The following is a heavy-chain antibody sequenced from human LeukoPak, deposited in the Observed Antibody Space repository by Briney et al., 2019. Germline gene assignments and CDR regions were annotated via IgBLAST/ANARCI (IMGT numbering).Heavy chain of an antibody. D-gene: IGHD5-18*01. CDR2: IIPILGIA. Sequence: SLKVSCKASGCTFSSYASSWVRQAPGQGLEWMGRIIPILGIANYAQKFQGRVTITADKSTSTAYMELSSLRSEDTAVYYCAGNLGYSYGYLTDYWGQGTLVTVSS. CDR3: AGNLGYSYGYLTDY. CDR1: GCTFSSYA. V-gene: IGHV1-69*04. J-gene: IGHJ4*02.